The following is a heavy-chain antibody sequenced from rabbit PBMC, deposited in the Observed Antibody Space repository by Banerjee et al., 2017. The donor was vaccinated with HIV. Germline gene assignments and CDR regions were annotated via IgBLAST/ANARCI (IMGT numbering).Heavy chain of an antibody. CDR3: ARDLAGVIGWNFGL. V-gene: IGHV1S45*01. CDR2: IYTGSSGST. CDR1: GFSFSSSYW. J-gene: IGHJ3*01. D-gene: IGHD4-1*01. Sequence: QEQLEESGGDLVQPEGSLTLTCTASGFSFSSSYWICWVRQAPGKGLEWIACIYTGSSGSTYYASWAKGRFTISKTSSTTVTLRMTSLTAADMATYFCARDLAGVIGWNFGLWGQGTLVTVS.